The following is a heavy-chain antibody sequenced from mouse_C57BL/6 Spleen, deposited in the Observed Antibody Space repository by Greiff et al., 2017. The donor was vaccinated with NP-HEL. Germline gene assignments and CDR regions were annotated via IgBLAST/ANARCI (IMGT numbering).Heavy chain of an antibody. D-gene: IGHD3-2*02. Sequence: QVQLQQSGAELVKPGASVKLSCKASGYAFTSSWMHWVKQRPGQGLEWIGWIYPGDGDTTYNQKFKGKATLTADKSSSTAYMQLSSLTSEDSAVYYCARRPGSGYFDYWGQGTTLTVSS. V-gene: IGHV1-82*01. CDR3: ARRPGSGYFDY. CDR2: IYPGDGDT. CDR1: GYAFTSSW. J-gene: IGHJ2*01.